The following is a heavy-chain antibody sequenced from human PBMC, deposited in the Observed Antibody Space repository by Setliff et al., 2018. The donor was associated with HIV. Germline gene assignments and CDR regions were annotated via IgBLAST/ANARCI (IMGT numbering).Heavy chain of an antibody. D-gene: IGHD2-8*01. CDR3: ARDRLTNVRYWTSDY. V-gene: IGHV3-48*04. CDR2: ISSTGYTI. J-gene: IGHJ4*02. CDR1: GFTFSSYS. Sequence: GGSLRLSCAASGFTFSSYSMNWVRQAPGKGPEWVSCISSTGYTIYYADSVKGRFTISRDNAKNSLYLQMNSLRVEDTATYYCARDRLTNVRYWTSDYWGQGTLVTVSS.